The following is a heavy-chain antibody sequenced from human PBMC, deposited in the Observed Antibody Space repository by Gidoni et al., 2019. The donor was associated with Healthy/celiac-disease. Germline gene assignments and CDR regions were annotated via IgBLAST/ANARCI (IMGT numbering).Heavy chain of an antibody. V-gene: IGHV3-33*01. Sequence: QVQLVESGGGVVQPGRSLRLSCAASGFTFSSYGMHWVRQAPGKGLEWVAVIWYDGSNKYYADSVKGRFTISRDNSKNTLYLQMNSLRAEDTAVYYCARGRYSGSYYLDYWGQGTLVTVSS. CDR1: GFTFSSYG. CDR2: IWYDGSNK. J-gene: IGHJ4*02. CDR3: ARGRYSGSYYLDY. D-gene: IGHD1-26*01.